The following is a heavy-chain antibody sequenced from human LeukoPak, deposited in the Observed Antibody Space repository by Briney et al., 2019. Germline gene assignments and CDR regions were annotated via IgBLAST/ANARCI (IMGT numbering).Heavy chain of an antibody. V-gene: IGHV3-48*03. J-gene: IGHJ4*02. CDR1: GFTFSSYE. D-gene: IGHD3-3*01. CDR2: ISSSGSTI. CDR3: ARNLTIFGVVIPFDY. Sequence: GGSLRLSCAASGFTFSSYEMNWVRHAPGKGLEWVAYISSSGSTIYYADSVKGRFTISRDNAKNSLYLQMNSLRAEDTAVYYCARNLTIFGVVIPFDYWGQGTLVTVSS.